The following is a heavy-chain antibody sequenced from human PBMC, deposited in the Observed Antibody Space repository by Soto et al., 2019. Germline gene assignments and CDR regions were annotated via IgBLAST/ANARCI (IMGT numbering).Heavy chain of an antibody. CDR3: ARSGSIYYYDSSGYYLFDY. V-gene: IGHV5-10-1*01. CDR2: IDPSDSYT. CDR1: GYSFTSYW. Sequence: PGESLKISCKGSGYSFTSYWISWVRQMPGKGLEWMGTIDPSDSYTNYSPSFQGHVTISADKSISTAYLQWSSLKASDTAMYYFARSGSIYYYDSSGYYLFDYRGQGTLVPASS. J-gene: IGHJ4*02. D-gene: IGHD3-22*01.